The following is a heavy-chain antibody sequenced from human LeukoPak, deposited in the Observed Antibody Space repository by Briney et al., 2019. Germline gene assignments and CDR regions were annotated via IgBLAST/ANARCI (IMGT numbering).Heavy chain of an antibody. D-gene: IGHD5-12*01. Sequence: ASVTLSCTESGYPCTSYYMKCVRQAPGQKLEWMGIINPSGGSTSYAQKFQGRVTMTRDTSTSTVYMELSSLRSEDTAVYYCARESVATIIDYWGQGTLVTVSS. V-gene: IGHV1-46*01. CDR2: INPSGGST. CDR1: GYPCTSYY. J-gene: IGHJ4*02. CDR3: ARESVATIIDY.